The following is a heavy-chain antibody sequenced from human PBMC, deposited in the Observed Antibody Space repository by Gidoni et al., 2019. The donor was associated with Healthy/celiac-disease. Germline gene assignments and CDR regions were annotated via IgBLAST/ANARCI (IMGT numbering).Heavy chain of an antibody. D-gene: IGHD2-8*01. CDR1: GSPLSNARMG. Sequence: VTLKESGPVLVKPTETLTLTCTVSGSPLSNARMGVSWIRQRPGKALEWLAHFFSNDEKSYSTSLKSRLTISKDTSKSQVVLTMTNMDPVDTATYYCARSIGGRFVMGGWFDPWGQGTLVTVSS. CDR2: FFSNDEK. J-gene: IGHJ5*02. V-gene: IGHV2-26*01. CDR3: ARSIGGRFVMGGWFDP.